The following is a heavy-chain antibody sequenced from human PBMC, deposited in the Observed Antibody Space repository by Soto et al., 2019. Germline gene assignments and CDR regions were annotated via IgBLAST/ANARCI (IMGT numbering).Heavy chain of an antibody. CDR3: ARAAWYYHFWSGYLAFDI. J-gene: IGHJ3*02. CDR1: GYTFTSYD. Sequence: ASVKVSCKASGYTFTSYDINWVRQATGQGLEWMGWMNPNSGNTGYAQKFQGRVTMTRNTSISTAYVELSSLRSEDTAVYYCARAAWYYHFWSGYLAFDIWGQGTMVTVSS. V-gene: IGHV1-8*01. D-gene: IGHD3-3*01. CDR2: MNPNSGNT.